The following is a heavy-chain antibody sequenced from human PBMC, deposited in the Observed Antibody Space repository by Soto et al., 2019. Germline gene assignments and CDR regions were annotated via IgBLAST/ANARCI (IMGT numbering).Heavy chain of an antibody. D-gene: IGHD2-2*01. CDR1: GDSISDYY. Sequence: SETLSVSCAVSGDSISDYYWSWIRQPPGKGLEWVGYIFHSGSTKYNPSLRSRLTISMDTSQNQFSLSLRSVTAADTALYYCARGFCGSIGCSNDAFDIWGQGTMVTVSS. CDR3: ARGFCGSIGCSNDAFDI. V-gene: IGHV4-59*01. J-gene: IGHJ3*02. CDR2: IFHSGST.